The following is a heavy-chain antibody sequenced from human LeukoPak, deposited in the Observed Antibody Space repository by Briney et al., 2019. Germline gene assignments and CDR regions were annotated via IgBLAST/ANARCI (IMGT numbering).Heavy chain of an antibody. CDR1: GYSISSGYY. D-gene: IGHD6-6*01. Sequence: SETLSLTCTVSGYSISSGYYWGWIRQPPGKGLEWIGSIYHSGSTYYNPSLKSRVTISVDTSKNQFSLKLSSVTAADTAVYYCARDLGIAARPDYWGQGTLVTVSS. CDR2: IYHSGST. J-gene: IGHJ4*02. CDR3: ARDLGIAARPDY. V-gene: IGHV4-38-2*02.